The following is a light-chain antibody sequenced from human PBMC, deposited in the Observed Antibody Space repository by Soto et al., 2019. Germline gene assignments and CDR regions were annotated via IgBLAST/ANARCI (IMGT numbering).Light chain of an antibody. CDR3: QQYKNWPPLT. CDR1: QSVSYN. CDR2: GAF. Sequence: EIVMTQSPATLSVSPGETATLSCRASQSVSYNLAWYQQKPGQGPRLLLYGAFTRATGIPARFSGSGSGTEFTLSISSLQSEDFAVYYCQQYKNWPPLTFGGGTKVEIK. V-gene: IGKV3-15*01. J-gene: IGKJ4*01.